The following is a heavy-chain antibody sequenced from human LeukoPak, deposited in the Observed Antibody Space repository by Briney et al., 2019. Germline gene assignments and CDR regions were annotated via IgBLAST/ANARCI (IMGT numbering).Heavy chain of an antibody. CDR1: GLTFSRNG. Sequence: GGSLRLSCAASGLTFSRNGMHWVRQAPGKGLEWLAFIQYDGSSKYYADSVKGRFTVSRDNAKNSLYLQMNSLRAEDTAVYYCARDYYGYDYWGQGTLVTVSS. J-gene: IGHJ4*02. V-gene: IGHV3-30*02. CDR3: ARDYYGYDY. D-gene: IGHD3-10*01. CDR2: IQYDGSSK.